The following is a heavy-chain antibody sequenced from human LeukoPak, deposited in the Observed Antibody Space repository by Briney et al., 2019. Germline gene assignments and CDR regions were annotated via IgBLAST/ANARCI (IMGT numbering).Heavy chain of an antibody. D-gene: IGHD1-1*01. CDR3: ARDPNDLHDAVYI. J-gene: IGHJ3*02. Sequence: SQTLSRTSAISGDSVSSNSAAWNWIRQSPSRGLEWLGRTYYRSKWYNDYAVSVKGRITINPDTSKNQFSLQLNSVTPEDTAVYYRARDPNDLHDAVYIWGQGTMVTVSS. V-gene: IGHV6-1*01. CDR1: GDSVSSNSAA. CDR2: TYYRSKWYN.